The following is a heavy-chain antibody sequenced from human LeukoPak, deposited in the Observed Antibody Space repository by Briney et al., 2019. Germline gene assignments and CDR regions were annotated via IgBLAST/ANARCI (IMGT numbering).Heavy chain of an antibody. CDR2: INTDGSAI. D-gene: IGHD6-13*01. CDR1: GFTFGHYW. J-gene: IGHJ4*02. Sequence: PGGSLRLSCAASGFTFGHYWMTWVRQAPGKGLEWVANINTDGSAIFYADSVKGRFTISRENVKNSLSLQMNSLRVEDTAIYYCARTDDSAAGPFWGQGTLVAVS. CDR3: ARTDDSAAGPF. V-gene: IGHV3-7*01.